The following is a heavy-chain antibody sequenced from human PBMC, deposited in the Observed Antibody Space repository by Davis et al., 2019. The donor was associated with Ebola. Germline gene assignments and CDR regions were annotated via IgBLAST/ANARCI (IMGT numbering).Heavy chain of an antibody. J-gene: IGHJ4*02. CDR2: IYTSGST. CDR3: ARDGGVKQQLVDYFDY. D-gene: IGHD6-13*01. V-gene: IGHV4-61*02. CDR1: GGSISSGGYS. Sequence: PSETLSLTCAVSGGSISSGGYSWSWIRQPPGKGLEWIGRIYTSGSTNYNPSLKSRVTMSVDTSKNQFSLKLSSVTAADTAVYYCARDGGVKQQLVDYFDYWGQGTLVTVSS.